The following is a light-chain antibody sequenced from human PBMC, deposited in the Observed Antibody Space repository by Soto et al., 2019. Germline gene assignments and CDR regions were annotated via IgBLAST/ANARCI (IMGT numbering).Light chain of an antibody. CDR2: ENN. Sequence: QSVLTQPPSVSAAPGQKVTISCSGSSSNIGNNYVSWYQQLPGTAPKLLIYENNKGPSGIPDRFSGSKSGTSATLGISGLQTGDEADYYCGAWDSSLSDWVFGGGTKLPVL. J-gene: IGLJ3*02. CDR1: SSNIGNNY. CDR3: GAWDSSLSDWV. V-gene: IGLV1-51*02.